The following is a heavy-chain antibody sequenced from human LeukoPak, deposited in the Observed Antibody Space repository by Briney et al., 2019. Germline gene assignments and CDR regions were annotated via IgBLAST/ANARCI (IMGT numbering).Heavy chain of an antibody. CDR2: INQDGSEE. V-gene: IGHV3-7*01. CDR1: GFTFSDYW. D-gene: IGHD2-2*01. Sequence: GGSLRLSCAASGFTFSDYWLTWVRQAPGKGLEWVANINQDGSEESYLDSVKGRFTISRDNAKNSLYLQMNSLRAEDTAVYYCARDNQLPPIFDYWGQGTLVTVSS. J-gene: IGHJ4*02. CDR3: ARDNQLPPIFDY.